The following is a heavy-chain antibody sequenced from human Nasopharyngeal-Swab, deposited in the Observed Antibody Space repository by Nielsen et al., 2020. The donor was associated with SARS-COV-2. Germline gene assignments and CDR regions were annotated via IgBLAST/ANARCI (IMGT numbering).Heavy chain of an antibody. CDR3: ARHGGYCSSTSCYSSWFDP. J-gene: IGHJ5*02. CDR2: IYYSGST. CDR1: GGSISSSSHY. D-gene: IGHD2-2*02. Sequence: SETLSLTCTVSGGSISSSSHYWGWIRQPPGKGLEWIGSIYYSGSTYYNPSLKSRVTISVDTSKNQFSLKLSSVTAADTAVYYCARHGGYCSSTSCYSSWFDPWGQGTLVTVSS. V-gene: IGHV4-39*01.